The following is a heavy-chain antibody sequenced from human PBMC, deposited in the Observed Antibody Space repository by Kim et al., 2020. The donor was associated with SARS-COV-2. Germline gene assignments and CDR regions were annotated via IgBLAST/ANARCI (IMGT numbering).Heavy chain of an antibody. V-gene: IGHV4-59*01. D-gene: IGHD4-17*01. Sequence: NDIPPLKSRVTISVDTSKNQFSLKRGSVTAADTAVYYCAREPDYGDYFDYWGQGTLVTVSS. J-gene: IGHJ4*02. CDR3: AREPDYGDYFDY.